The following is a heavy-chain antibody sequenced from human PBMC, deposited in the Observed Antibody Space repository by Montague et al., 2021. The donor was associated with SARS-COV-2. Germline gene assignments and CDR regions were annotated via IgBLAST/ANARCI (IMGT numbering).Heavy chain of an antibody. D-gene: IGHD3-9*01. CDR2: MNPNSGNT. CDR1: GYTFTSYD. CDR3: ARGRLKLKYYDILTGHHYFYYMDV. V-gene: IGHV1-8*01. Sequence: SVKVSCKASGYTFTSYDINWVRQATGQGLEWMGWMNPNSGNTGYXQKFQVRVTMTRNTSISTAYMELSSLRSEDTAVYYCARGRLKLKYYDILTGHHYFYYMDVWGKGTTVTVSS. J-gene: IGHJ6*03.